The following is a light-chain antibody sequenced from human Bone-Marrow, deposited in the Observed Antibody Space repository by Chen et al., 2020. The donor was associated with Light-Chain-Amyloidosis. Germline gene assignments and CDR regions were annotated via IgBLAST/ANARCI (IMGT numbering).Light chain of an antibody. CDR2: GSS. Sequence: EIVLTQSPGTLSLSPGEGANLSCRASQTISSNYLTWYQQKFGQAHRLLIYGSSSRSPGIPDRFTGSGSGTDFTLTINRLEPEDCAMYYCQQYGNSPLTFGGGTKVEIK. J-gene: IGKJ4*01. V-gene: IGKV3-20*01. CDR1: QTISSNY. CDR3: QQYGNSPLT.